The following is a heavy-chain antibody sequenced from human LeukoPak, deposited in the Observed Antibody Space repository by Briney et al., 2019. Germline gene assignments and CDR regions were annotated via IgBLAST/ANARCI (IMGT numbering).Heavy chain of an antibody. J-gene: IGHJ4*02. D-gene: IGHD6-19*01. CDR3: ARGSSGWTDGFDY. CDR1: GYTFTSYG. Sequence: ASVKVSCKASGYTFTSYGISWVRQAPGQGLEWMGIINPSGGSTSYAQKFQGRVTMTRDTSTSTVYMELSSLRSEDTAVYYCARGSSGWTDGFDYWGQGTLVTVSS. V-gene: IGHV1-46*01. CDR2: INPSGGST.